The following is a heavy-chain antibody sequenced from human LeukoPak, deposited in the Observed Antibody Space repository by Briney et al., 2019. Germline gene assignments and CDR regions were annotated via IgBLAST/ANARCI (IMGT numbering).Heavy chain of an antibody. J-gene: IGHJ4*02. Sequence: SETLSLTCTVSGGSISSGGYYWSWIRQHPGKGLEWIGYIYYSGSTYYNPSLKSRVTISVDTSKNQFSLKLSSVTAADTAVYYCARDHSSGWYYFDYWGQGTQVTVSS. CDR2: IYYSGST. CDR3: ARDHSSGWYYFDY. D-gene: IGHD6-19*01. CDR1: GGSISSGGYY. V-gene: IGHV4-31*03.